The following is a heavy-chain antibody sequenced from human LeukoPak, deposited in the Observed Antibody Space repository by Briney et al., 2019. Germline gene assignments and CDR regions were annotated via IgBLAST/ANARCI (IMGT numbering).Heavy chain of an antibody. V-gene: IGHV3-21*01. CDR2: ISGISSDT. D-gene: IGHD4-17*01. CDR3: ARVHGDYRIDY. CDR1: GFTFSTYS. Sequence: GGSLRLSCAASGFTFSTYSMNWVRQAPGKGLEWVSSISGISSDTYHADSVKGRFTISRDNAKNSLYLQMNSLRVEDTAVYYCARVHGDYRIDYWGQGTQVTVSS. J-gene: IGHJ4*02.